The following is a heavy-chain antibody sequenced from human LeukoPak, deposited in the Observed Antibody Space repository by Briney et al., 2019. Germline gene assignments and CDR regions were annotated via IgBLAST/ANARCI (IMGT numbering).Heavy chain of an antibody. CDR2: INAVNGNT. CDR1: GYTFINYA. V-gene: IGHV1-3*01. D-gene: IGHD6-13*01. Sequence: GASVKVSCKAPGYTFINYAINWGRQAPGQRLEWVGWINAVNGNTKYSPKFQGRVSITRDTSASTAYMELSSLTSEDTAVYYCARGPRAAADDYWGQGTLVTVSS. J-gene: IGHJ4*02. CDR3: ARGPRAAADDY.